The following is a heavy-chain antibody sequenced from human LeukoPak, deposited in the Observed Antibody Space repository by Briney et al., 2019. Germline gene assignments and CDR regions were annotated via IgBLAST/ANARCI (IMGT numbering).Heavy chain of an antibody. V-gene: IGHV3-23*01. J-gene: IGHJ4*02. Sequence: PGGSLTLSCAASGFTFTNSAMSWVRQAPGMGLEWVSGISGSDSGTYYADSVKGRFTISRDNSRNTLYLQIDSLRAEDTAVYYCARLYCSGGSCYSVDYWGQGTLVTVSS. CDR3: ARLYCSGGSCYSVDY. CDR2: ISGSDSGT. D-gene: IGHD2-15*01. CDR1: GFTFTNSA.